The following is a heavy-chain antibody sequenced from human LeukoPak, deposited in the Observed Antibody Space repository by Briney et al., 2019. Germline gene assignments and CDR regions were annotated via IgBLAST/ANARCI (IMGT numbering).Heavy chain of an antibody. V-gene: IGHV3-11*06. Sequence: GGSLRLSCAASGFTFSDYYMSWIRQAPGKGLEWVSYIPSTSSYTSYADSVKGRFTISRDNAKNSLYLQMNSLRAEDTAVYYCARDLKEVAARPFDYWGQGTLVTVSS. CDR2: IPSTSSYT. CDR1: GFTFSDYY. D-gene: IGHD6-6*01. CDR3: ARDLKEVAARPFDY. J-gene: IGHJ4*02.